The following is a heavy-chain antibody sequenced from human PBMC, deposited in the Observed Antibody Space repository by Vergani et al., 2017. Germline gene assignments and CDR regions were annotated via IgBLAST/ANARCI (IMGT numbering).Heavy chain of an antibody. D-gene: IGHD3-22*01. V-gene: IGHV3-23*04. Sequence: VQLVESGGGVVQPGRSLRLSCAASGFTFSSYAMSWVRQAPGKGLEWVSAISGSGGSTYYADSVKGRFTISRDNSKNTLYLQMNSLRAEDTAVYYCAKHYYDSSGYSRYYYYYGMDVWGQGTTVTVSS. J-gene: IGHJ6*02. CDR2: ISGSGGST. CDR3: AKHYYDSSGYSRYYYYYGMDV. CDR1: GFTFSSYA.